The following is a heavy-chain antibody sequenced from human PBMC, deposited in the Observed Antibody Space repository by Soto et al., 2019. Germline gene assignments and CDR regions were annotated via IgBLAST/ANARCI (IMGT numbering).Heavy chain of an antibody. V-gene: IGHV3-23*01. CDR2: ISCSGGST. D-gene: IGHD4-17*01. Sequence: PVESLKISCAASGFTFSSYAMSWVRQAPGKGLELVSAISCSGGSTYYSDSVKGRFTISRDNSKNTLYLQMNSLRAEDTAVYYCAKALIGFQVGLPGEVDXWGQVTLFPVSX. CDR3: AKALIGFQVGLPGEVDX. J-gene: IGHJ4*02. CDR1: GFTFSSYA.